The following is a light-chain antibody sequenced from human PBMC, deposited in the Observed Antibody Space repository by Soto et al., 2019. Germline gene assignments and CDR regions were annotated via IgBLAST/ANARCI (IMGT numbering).Light chain of an antibody. CDR3: QQYESSPLT. CDR1: QSVSSRL. CDR2: GAS. V-gene: IGKV3-20*01. J-gene: IGKJ5*01. Sequence: EIVLTQSPGTLSVSPGERVTLACRASQSVSSRLFAWYQQKPGQTPRLLIYGASHRATGIPDRFSGSGSWTGYTLTINRVEPEDTAVYYCQQYESSPLTFGQGTRLQIK.